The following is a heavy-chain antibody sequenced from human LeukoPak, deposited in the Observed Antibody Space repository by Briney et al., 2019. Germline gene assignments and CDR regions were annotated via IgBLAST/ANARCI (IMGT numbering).Heavy chain of an antibody. V-gene: IGHV1-2*06. CDR2: INPNSGGA. CDR3: ARAGPVAGYDY. D-gene: IGHD6-19*01. J-gene: IGHJ4*02. Sequence: ASVKVSCKASGYTFSGYYLHWVRQAPGQGPEWVGRINPNSGGADYAQKFQRRVTLTRDTSISTIYMELNSLTSDDTAVYYCARAGPVAGYDYWGQGTLVTVSS. CDR1: GYTFSGYY.